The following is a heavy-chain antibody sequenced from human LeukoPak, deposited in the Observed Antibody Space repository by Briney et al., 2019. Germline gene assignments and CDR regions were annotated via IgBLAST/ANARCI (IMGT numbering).Heavy chain of an antibody. Sequence: PGGSLRLSCAASGFTVSSNYMSWVRQAPGKRLEWVSVIYSGGSTYYADSVKGRFTISRDNSKNTLYLQMNSPRAEDTAVYYCATSGCGGDCYDAFDIWGQGTMVTVSS. V-gene: IGHV3-66*01. J-gene: IGHJ3*02. CDR3: ATSGCGGDCYDAFDI. CDR2: IYSGGST. D-gene: IGHD2-21*02. CDR1: GFTVSSNY.